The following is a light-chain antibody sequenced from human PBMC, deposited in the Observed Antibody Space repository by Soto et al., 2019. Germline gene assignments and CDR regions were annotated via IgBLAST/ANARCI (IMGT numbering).Light chain of an antibody. J-gene: IGLJ2*01. Sequence: QSALTQPPSASGSPGQSVTISCTGTSSDVGAYNYVSWYQQHPGKAPKLMIHEVSKRPSGVPDRFSASKSGNTASLTVSGLQAEDEADYYCAAWDDRLSGLVFGRGTKVTVL. CDR1: SSDVGAYNY. V-gene: IGLV2-8*01. CDR3: AAWDDRLSGLV. CDR2: EVS.